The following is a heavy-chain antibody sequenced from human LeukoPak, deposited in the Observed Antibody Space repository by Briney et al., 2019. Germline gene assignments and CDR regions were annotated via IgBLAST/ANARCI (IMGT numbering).Heavy chain of an antibody. D-gene: IGHD4-17*01. V-gene: IGHV3-21*01. J-gene: IGHJ3*02. CDR3: AKGDYGDYFTRGAFDI. CDR1: GFTFSSYS. CDR2: ISSSSSYI. Sequence: GGSLRLSCAASGFTFSSYSMNWVRQAPGKGLEWVSSISSSSSYIYYADSVKGRFTISRDNAKNSLYLQMNSLRAEDTAVYYCAKGDYGDYFTRGAFDIWGQGTMVTVSS.